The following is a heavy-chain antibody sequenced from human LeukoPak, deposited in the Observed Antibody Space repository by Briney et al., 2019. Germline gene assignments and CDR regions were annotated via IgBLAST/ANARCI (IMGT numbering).Heavy chain of an antibody. J-gene: IGHJ4*02. CDR2: INPNSGDT. D-gene: IGHD2-15*01. CDR1: GYTFTGYY. V-gene: IGHV1-2*02. Sequence: ASVKDSCKASGYTFTGYYMHWVRQAPGQGLEWMGWINPNSGDTNYAQKFKGRVTLTRDTSISTAYMDLSRLRSDDTAVYYCAREWGYCRGGSCYHDYWGQGTLVTVSS. CDR3: AREWGYCRGGSCYHDY.